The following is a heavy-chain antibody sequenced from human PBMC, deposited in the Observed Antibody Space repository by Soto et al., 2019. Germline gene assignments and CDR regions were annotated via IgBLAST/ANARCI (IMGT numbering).Heavy chain of an antibody. V-gene: IGHV1-2*02. CDR2: ISPHTGGT. D-gene: IGHD2-8*01. CDR3: ARGHSTDCSNGVCSFFYNHEMDV. CDR1: GYTFNRYY. Sequence: ASVKVSCKASGYTFNRYYMHWVRQAPGPGLEWMGWISPHTGGTTYAQKFQGRVTMTRDTSVSTAFMELSRLGSDDTAVYYCARGHSTDCSNGVCSFFYNHEMDVWGQGTPITV. J-gene: IGHJ6*02.